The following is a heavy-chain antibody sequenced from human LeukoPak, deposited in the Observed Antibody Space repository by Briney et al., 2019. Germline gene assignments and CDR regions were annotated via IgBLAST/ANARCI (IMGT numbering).Heavy chain of an antibody. CDR2: INPNSGGT. J-gene: IGHJ4*02. CDR3: ARAGVGELRYYFDY. V-gene: IGHV1-2*06. CDR1: GYTFTGYY. Sequence: ASVKVSCXASGYTFTGYYMHWVRQARGQGLEWMGRINPNSGGTNYAQKFQGRVTMTRDTSISTAYMELSRLRSDDTAVYYCARAGVGELRYYFDYWGQGTLVTVSS. D-gene: IGHD1-26*01.